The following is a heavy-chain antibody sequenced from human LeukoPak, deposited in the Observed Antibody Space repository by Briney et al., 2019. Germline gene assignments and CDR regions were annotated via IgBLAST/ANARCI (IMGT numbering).Heavy chain of an antibody. CDR1: GNTFTSYG. CDR3: ARDIEYSSRAEYFQH. Sequence: SVKVSCKASGNTFTSYGISWVRQAPGQGLEWMGRIIPILGIANYAQKFQGRVTITADKSTSTAYMELSSLRSEDTAVYYCARDIEYSSRAEYFQHWGQGTLVTVSS. J-gene: IGHJ1*01. CDR2: IIPILGIA. V-gene: IGHV1-69*04. D-gene: IGHD6-13*01.